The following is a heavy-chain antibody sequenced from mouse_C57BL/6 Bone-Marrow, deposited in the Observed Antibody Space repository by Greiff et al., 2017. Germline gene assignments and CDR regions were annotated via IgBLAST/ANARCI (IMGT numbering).Heavy chain of an antibody. D-gene: IGHD2-5*01. V-gene: IGHV14-1*01. Sequence: AQLQQYGAELVRPGASVKLAGTASGLNIKDYYMHWVKQVPEQGLEWIGRMNPEDGDTEYAPKFQGKATMTADTSSNTAYLQLSSLTSEDTAVYYCTAYYSNYYAMDYWGQGTSVTVSS. CDR1: GLNIKDYY. CDR2: MNPEDGDT. CDR3: TAYYSNYYAMDY. J-gene: IGHJ4*01.